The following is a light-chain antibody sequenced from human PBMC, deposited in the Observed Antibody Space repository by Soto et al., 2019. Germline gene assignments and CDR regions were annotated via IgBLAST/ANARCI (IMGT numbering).Light chain of an antibody. CDR3: CSYAGSIHWV. Sequence: QSVLTQPASVSGSPGQSITISCTGTSSDVGSYNLVSWYQQHPGKAPKLMIYEGSKRPSGVSNRFSGSKSGNTASLTISGLQAEDEADYYCCSYAGSIHWVFGGGTQLTVL. J-gene: IGLJ3*02. V-gene: IGLV2-23*01. CDR1: SSDVGSYNL. CDR2: EGS.